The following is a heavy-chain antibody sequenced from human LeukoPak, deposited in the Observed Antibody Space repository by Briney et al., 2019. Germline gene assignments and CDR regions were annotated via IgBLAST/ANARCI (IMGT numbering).Heavy chain of an antibody. Sequence: GGSLRLSCAASGFTFSSYAMSWVRQAPGKGLEWVSAISGSGGSTYYADSVKGRFTISRDNARNSLYLQMNSLRAEDTALYYCAKELSVTGMSPPDYWGQGTLLTVSS. CDR3: AKELSVTGMSPPDY. J-gene: IGHJ4*02. CDR2: ISGSGGST. D-gene: IGHD1-20*01. V-gene: IGHV3-23*01. CDR1: GFTFSSYA.